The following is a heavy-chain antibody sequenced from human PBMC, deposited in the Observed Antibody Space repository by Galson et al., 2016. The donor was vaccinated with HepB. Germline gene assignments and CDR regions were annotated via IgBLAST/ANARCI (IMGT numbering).Heavy chain of an antibody. CDR3: ARDRGNLLCNNGECSKDPFDY. Sequence: SVKVSCKASGGTFSSYAISWVRQAPGQGLEWMGGIIPMFGTANYAQKFQGRVTITADESTSTAYMELSSLKSEDTAVYYWARDRGNLLCNNGECSKDPFDYWGQGTLVTVSS. CDR1: GGTFSSYA. CDR2: IIPMFGTA. J-gene: IGHJ4*02. V-gene: IGHV1-69*13. D-gene: IGHD2-8*01.